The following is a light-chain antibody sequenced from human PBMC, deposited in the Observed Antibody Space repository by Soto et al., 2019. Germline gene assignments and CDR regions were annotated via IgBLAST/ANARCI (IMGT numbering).Light chain of an antibody. J-gene: IGKJ5*01. V-gene: IGKV3-11*01. CDR2: DAS. Sequence: EVLLTQSPATLSFSPGETPPLPCRASQSVSSYLAWYQQKPGQAPRLLIYDASNRATGIPARFSGSESGTDFTLTISSLEPEDFAVYYCQQRSNWPTFGQGTRLEIK. CDR1: QSVSSY. CDR3: QQRSNWPT.